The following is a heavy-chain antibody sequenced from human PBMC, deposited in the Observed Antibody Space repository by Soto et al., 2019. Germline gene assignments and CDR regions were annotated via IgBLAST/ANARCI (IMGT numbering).Heavy chain of an antibody. D-gene: IGHD5-18*01. CDR2: IYSDWIGP. J-gene: IGHJ4*02. CDR1: GFTFSRFW. CDR3: ATLNSFGSDY. Sequence: PGGSLRLSCAASGFTFSRFWMHWVSQAPGKGLVWVSRIYSDWIGPMYADSVKGRFTISRDNAKSTLYLQMNSLRAEDTAVYYCATLNSFGSDYWGRGTLVTVSS. V-gene: IGHV3-74*03.